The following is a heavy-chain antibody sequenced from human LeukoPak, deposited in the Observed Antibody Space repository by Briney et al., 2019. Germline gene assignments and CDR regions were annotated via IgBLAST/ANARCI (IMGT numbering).Heavy chain of an antibody. V-gene: IGHV3-7*02. CDR1: GFTFRNYW. D-gene: IGHD2/OR15-2a*01. Sequence: GGSLRLSCTASGFTFRNYWMTWVRQAPGKGLEWVANIKQDGSGKYYVDSVKGRFTISRDNAKNSLYLQLNSLRAEDTAVYYCATGGSTFGYWGQGTLVTVSS. CDR2: IKQDGSGK. CDR3: ATGGSTFGY. J-gene: IGHJ4*02.